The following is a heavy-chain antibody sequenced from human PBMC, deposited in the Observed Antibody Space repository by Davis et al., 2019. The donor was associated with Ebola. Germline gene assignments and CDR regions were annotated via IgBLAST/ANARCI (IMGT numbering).Heavy chain of an antibody. D-gene: IGHD3-9*01. CDR1: GASIASGGYS. CDR2: IYHSGSA. V-gene: IGHV4-30-2*02. CDR3: ARSHSDWLLLFDF. J-gene: IGHJ4*02. Sequence: SETLSLTCAVPGASIASGGYSWSWIRQPPGKGLEWIGYIYHSGSAYYNPSLKSRVSMSVDISKNQFSLRLSSVTAADTAVYYCARSHSDWLLLFDFWGQGTLATVSS.